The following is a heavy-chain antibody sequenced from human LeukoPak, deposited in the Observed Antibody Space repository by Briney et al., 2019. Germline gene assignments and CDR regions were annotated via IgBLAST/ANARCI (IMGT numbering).Heavy chain of an antibody. CDR2: ISGTGAGT. CDR3: AKEGGTGTRFDY. J-gene: IGHJ4*02. Sequence: EGSLRLSCAASGFTFNSYAMSWVRQAPGKGLEWVSAISGTGAGTYYADSVKGRFTISRDKSKNTLYLQMSSLRAEDTAVYYCAKEGGTGTRFDYWGQGTLVTVSS. CDR1: GFTFNSYA. V-gene: IGHV3-23*01. D-gene: IGHD1-7*01.